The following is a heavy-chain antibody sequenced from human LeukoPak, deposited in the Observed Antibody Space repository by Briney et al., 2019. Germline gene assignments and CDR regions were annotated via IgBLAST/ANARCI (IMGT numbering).Heavy chain of an antibody. D-gene: IGHD3-3*01. V-gene: IGHV4-4*07. CDR3: ARNHAVAGIWNSYFDG. Sequence: PSETLSLTCTVSGGSISSYYWSWIRQPAGKGLEWIGRIYTSGSTYYNPSLKSRLSMSVDTSSNQFSMKLNSLTAADTAVYFCARNHAVAGIWNSYFDGWGQGILVTVSS. CDR1: GGSISSYY. CDR2: IYTSGST. J-gene: IGHJ4*02.